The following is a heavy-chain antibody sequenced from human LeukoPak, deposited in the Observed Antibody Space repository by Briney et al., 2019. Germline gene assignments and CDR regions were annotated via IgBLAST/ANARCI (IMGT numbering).Heavy chain of an antibody. D-gene: IGHD2-15*01. V-gene: IGHV3-23*01. CDR2: ISGSGDNT. J-gene: IGHJ4*02. CDR1: RFSFSSYA. CDR3: ARRICSGGSCSLDY. Sequence: PGGSLRLSCAASRFSFSSYAMSWVRQAPGKGLEWVSGISGSGDNTYYADSVKGRFTISRDNSKNTLYLQMSSLRAEDTAVYYCARRICSGGSCSLDYWGQGTLVTVSS.